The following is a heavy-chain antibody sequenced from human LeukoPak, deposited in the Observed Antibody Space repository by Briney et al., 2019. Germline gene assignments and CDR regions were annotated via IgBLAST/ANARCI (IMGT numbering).Heavy chain of an antibody. D-gene: IGHD3-16*01. Sequence: GGSLRLSCVASGFTFSQYWMNWARQAPGKGLEWVASINHNGNVNYYVDSVKGRFTISRDNAKNSLYLQMSNLRAEDTAVYFCARGGGLDVWGQGATVTVSS. V-gene: IGHV3-7*03. CDR3: ARGGGLDV. J-gene: IGHJ6*02. CDR1: GFTFSQYW. CDR2: INHNGNVN.